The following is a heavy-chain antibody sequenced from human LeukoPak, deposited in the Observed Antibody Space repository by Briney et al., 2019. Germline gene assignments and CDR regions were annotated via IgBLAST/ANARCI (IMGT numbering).Heavy chain of an antibody. V-gene: IGHV4-34*01. D-gene: IGHD6-13*01. CDR1: GGSFSDYY. Sequence: SETLSLTCAVYGGSFSDYYWSWIRQPPGKGLEWMGEINHSGSTNYNPSLKSRVTISVDTSKNQFSLKLSSVTAADTAVYYCARMTVGIAAAGKPMDVWGKGTTVTVSS. CDR2: INHSGST. CDR3: ARMTVGIAAAGKPMDV. J-gene: IGHJ6*03.